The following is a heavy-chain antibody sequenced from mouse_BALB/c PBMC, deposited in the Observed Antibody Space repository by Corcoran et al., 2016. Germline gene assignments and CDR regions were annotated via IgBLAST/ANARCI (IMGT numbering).Heavy chain of an antibody. CDR1: GYTFTNYG. V-gene: IGHV9-3-1*01. CDR2: INTYTGEP. J-gene: IGHJ4*01. Sequence: QIQLVQSGPELKKPGETVKISCKASGYTFTNYGMNWVKQAPGKGLKWMGWINTYTGEPTYADDFKGRFAFSLETSASTAYVQINNLKNEDTATYFCSMDRYDGYYAMDYWGQGTSVTVSS. CDR3: SMDRYDGYYAMDY. D-gene: IGHD2-14*01.